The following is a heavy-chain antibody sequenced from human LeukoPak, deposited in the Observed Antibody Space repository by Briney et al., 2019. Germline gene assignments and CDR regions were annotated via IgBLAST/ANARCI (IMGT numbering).Heavy chain of an antibody. D-gene: IGHD1-14*01. CDR2: INPSGGYT. CDR1: GYTFTSYY. J-gene: IGHJ4*02. CDR3: AREVLDNLRFDY. Sequence: SVKVSCKASGYTFTSYYMHWVRQAGGQGLEWMGIINPSGGYTSFAQKFQGRLTMTQDTSTNTVYMELTSLRSEDTAVYYCAREVLDNLRFDYWGQGTLVSVPS. V-gene: IGHV1-46*01.